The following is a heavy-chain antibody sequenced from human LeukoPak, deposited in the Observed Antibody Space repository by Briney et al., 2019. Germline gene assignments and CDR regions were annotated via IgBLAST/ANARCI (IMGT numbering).Heavy chain of an antibody. D-gene: IGHD1-26*01. CDR2: TWYDGSNK. Sequence: PGRSLRLSCATSGFTFNIYGMHWVRQAQGKGLEWVALTWYDGSNKNYADSVKGRFTISRDNSKNTLYLQMNSLRGEDTAVYYCARGGLTIAEATTSWYLDYWGQGSLVGVSS. V-gene: IGHV3-33*01. CDR1: GFTFNIYG. J-gene: IGHJ4*02. CDR3: ARGGLTIAEATTSWYLDY.